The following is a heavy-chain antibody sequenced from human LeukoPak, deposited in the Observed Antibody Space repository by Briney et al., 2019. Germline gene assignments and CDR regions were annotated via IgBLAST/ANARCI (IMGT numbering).Heavy chain of an antibody. CDR1: GFTFSGSA. CDR3: TTPYYDVLTGYYGY. Sequence: GGSLRLSCAASGFTFSGSAMHWVRQASGKGLEWVGRIRSKANSYATAYAASVEGRFTISRDDSKNTAYLQTNSLKTEDTAVYYCTTPYYDVLTGYYGYWGQGTLVTVPS. D-gene: IGHD3-9*01. CDR2: IRSKANSYAT. J-gene: IGHJ4*02. V-gene: IGHV3-73*01.